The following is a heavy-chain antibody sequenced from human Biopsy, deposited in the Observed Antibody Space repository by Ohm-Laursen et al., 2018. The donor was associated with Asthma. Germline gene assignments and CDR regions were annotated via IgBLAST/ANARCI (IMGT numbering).Heavy chain of an antibody. V-gene: IGHV4-30-4*01. CDR3: ARDLGIVGATPDGFNI. J-gene: IGHJ3*02. D-gene: IGHD1-26*01. CDR1: SGSTSSEDYY. CDR2: VYSSGST. Sequence: PSETLSLTWTVSSGSTSSEDYYWTWIRQPPGKGLEWVGYVYSSGSTYYNPSLDSRVMISLDTSKNQFSLSLSSVTAADTAVYFCARDLGIVGATPDGFNIWGQGTLVTVSS.